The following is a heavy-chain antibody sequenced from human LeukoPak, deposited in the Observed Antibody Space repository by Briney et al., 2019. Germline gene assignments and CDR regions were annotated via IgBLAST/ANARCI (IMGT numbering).Heavy chain of an antibody. D-gene: IGHD6-19*01. CDR1: GGSFSGYY. V-gene: IGHV4-34*01. J-gene: IGHJ4*02. CDR2: INHSGST. Sequence: PSENLSLTCAVYGGSFSGYYWSWIRQPPGKGLEWIGEINHSGSTNYNPSLKSRVTISVDTSKNQFSLKLSSVTAEDTAVYYCAREYHSSGWYFSPFDYWGQGTLVTVSS. CDR3: AREYHSSGWYFSPFDY.